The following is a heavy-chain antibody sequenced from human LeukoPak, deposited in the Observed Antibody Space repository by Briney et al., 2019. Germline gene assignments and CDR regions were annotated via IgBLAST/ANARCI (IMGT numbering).Heavy chain of an antibody. CDR1: GGTFSSYA. CDR3: ARDQVPAAIGYYFDY. V-gene: IGHV1-69*13. CDR2: IIPTFGTA. D-gene: IGHD2-2*01. Sequence: SVKVSCKASGGTFSSYAISWVRQAPGQGLEWMGGIIPTFGTANYAQKFQGRVTITADESTSTAYMELSSLRSEDTAVYYCARDQVPAAIGYYFDYWGQGTLVTVSS. J-gene: IGHJ4*02.